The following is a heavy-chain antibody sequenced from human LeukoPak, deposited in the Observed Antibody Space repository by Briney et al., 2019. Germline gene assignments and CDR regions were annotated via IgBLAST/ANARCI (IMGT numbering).Heavy chain of an antibody. CDR2: INHSGST. CDR1: GGSISSSSYY. V-gene: IGHV4-39*07. D-gene: IGHD4-17*01. CDR3: ARVGGGDYVFDY. Sequence: SETLSLTCTVSGGSISSSSYYWGWIRQPPGKGLEWIGEINHSGSTNYNPSLKSRVTISVDTSKNQFSLKLSSVTAADTAVYYCARVGGGDYVFDYWGQGTLVTVSS. J-gene: IGHJ4*02.